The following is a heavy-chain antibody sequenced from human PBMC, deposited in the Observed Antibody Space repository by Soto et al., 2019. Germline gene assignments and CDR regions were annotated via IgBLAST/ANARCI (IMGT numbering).Heavy chain of an antibody. V-gene: IGHV4-59*12. J-gene: IGHJ4*02. CDR2: VSDSGRS. CDR1: GGPISSYD. CDR3: TRRGSGNYWSFDL. D-gene: IGHD3-10*01. Sequence: QVQLQESGPGLVKPSETLSLTCSVSGGPISSYDWTWIRQAPEKGLEWIGYVSDSGRSTYNPSLKGRVTISLDTSNNQFSLRLTSATAADTAVYYCTRRGSGNYWSFDLWGQGTLVTVSS.